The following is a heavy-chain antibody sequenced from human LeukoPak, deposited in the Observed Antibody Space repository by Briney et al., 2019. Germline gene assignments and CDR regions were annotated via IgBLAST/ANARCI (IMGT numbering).Heavy chain of an antibody. CDR2: ISAYNGNT. CDR3: ARKMIMITFGGVTPYYFDY. CDR1: GYTFTSYG. J-gene: IGHJ4*02. Sequence: GASVKVSCKASGYTFTSYGISWVRQAPGQGLEWMGWISAYNGNTNYAQKLQGRVTMTTDTSTSTAYMELRSLRSDDTAVYYCARKMIMITFGGVTPYYFDYWGQGTLVTVSS. D-gene: IGHD3-16*01. V-gene: IGHV1-18*01.